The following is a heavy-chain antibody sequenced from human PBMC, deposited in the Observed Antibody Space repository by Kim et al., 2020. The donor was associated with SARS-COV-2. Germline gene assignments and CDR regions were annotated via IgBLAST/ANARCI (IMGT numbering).Heavy chain of an antibody. J-gene: IGHJ6*02. CDR2: IYYSGST. Sequence: SETLSLTCTVSGGSISSSSYYWGWIRQPPGKGLEWIGSIYYSGSTYYNPSLKSRVTISVDTSKNQFSLKLSSVTAADTAVYYCATLRSGGSCYHIFCSPGYGMDVWGQGTTVTVSS. CDR1: GGSISSSSYY. CDR3: ATLRSGGSCYHIFCSPGYGMDV. V-gene: IGHV4-39*01. D-gene: IGHD2-15*01.